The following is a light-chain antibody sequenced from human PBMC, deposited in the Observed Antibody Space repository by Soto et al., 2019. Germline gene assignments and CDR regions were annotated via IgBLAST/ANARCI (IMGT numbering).Light chain of an antibody. CDR3: SSYTLSSTLSVV. Sequence: QSALTQPASVSGSPGQSITISCTGTSSDVGGYNYVSWYQQHPGKAPKLMIYGVTNRPSGVSNRFSGSKSGNTASLTISGLSAEDEADYYGSSYTLSSTLSVVFGGGTKLTVL. V-gene: IGLV2-14*01. CDR1: SSDVGGYNY. J-gene: IGLJ2*01. CDR2: GVT.